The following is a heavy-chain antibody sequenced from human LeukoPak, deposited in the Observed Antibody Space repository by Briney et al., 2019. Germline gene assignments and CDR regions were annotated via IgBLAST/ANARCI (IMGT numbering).Heavy chain of an antibody. V-gene: IGHV4-61*02. CDR2: IYASGTT. J-gene: IGHJ4*02. D-gene: IGHD3-22*01. CDR3: AREFDSSGYYLYAIDY. CDR1: GGSISSGTYY. Sequence: NPSETLSLTCTVSGGSISSGTYYWSWIRQPAGKGLEWIGRIYASGTTNYNPSLKSRVTISVDTSKNQFSLKLSSVTAADTAVYYCAREFDSSGYYLYAIDYWGQGTLVTVSS.